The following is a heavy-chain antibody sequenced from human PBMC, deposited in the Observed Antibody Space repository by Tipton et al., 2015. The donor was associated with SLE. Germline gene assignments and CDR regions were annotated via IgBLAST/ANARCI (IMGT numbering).Heavy chain of an antibody. CDR2: IYYSGST. Sequence: LRLSCTVSSGSIRNYYWSWIRQPPGKGLEWIGYIYYSGSTNYNPSLKSRVTISVDTSKNQFSLKLSSVTAADTAMYYCAGGGTYWYFDLWGRGTLVTVSS. J-gene: IGHJ2*01. D-gene: IGHD3-16*01. CDR3: AGGGTYWYFDL. V-gene: IGHV4-59*01. CDR1: SGSIRNYY.